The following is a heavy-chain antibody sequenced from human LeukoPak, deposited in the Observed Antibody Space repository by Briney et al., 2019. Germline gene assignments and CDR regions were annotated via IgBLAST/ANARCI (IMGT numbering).Heavy chain of an antibody. CDR3: ARVWKYYYDSSGYDT. Sequence: PSETLSLTCTVSGGSISSGDYYWSWIRQPPGKGLEWIGYIYYSGSTYYNPSLKSRVTISVDTSKNQFSLKLSSVTAADAAVYYCARVWKYYYDSSGYDTWGQGTLVTVSS. D-gene: IGHD3-22*01. V-gene: IGHV4-30-4*08. CDR2: IYYSGST. J-gene: IGHJ5*02. CDR1: GGSISSGDYY.